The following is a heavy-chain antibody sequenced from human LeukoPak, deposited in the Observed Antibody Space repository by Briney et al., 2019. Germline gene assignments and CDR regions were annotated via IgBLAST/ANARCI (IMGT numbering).Heavy chain of an antibody. D-gene: IGHD5-18*01. CDR1: GYTLTELP. Sequence: GASVKVSCKVSGYTLTELPMHWVRQAPGKGLEWMGGFDPEDGETIYAQKFQGRVTMTEDTSTDTAYMELSSLRSEDTAVYYCATDWRGAMVISFGYWGQGTLVTVSS. J-gene: IGHJ4*02. CDR3: ATDWRGAMVISFGY. CDR2: FDPEDGET. V-gene: IGHV1-24*01.